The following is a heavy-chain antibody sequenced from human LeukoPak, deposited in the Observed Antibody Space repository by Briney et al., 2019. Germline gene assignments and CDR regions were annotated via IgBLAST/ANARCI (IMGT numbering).Heavy chain of an antibody. CDR2: ISAYNGNT. CDR1: GYTFTSYG. CDR3: ARISSGWYGATWYGMDV. V-gene: IGHV1-18*01. Sequence: ASVKVPCKASGYTFTSYGISWVRQAPGQGLEWMGWISAYNGNTNYAQKLQGRVTMTTDTSTSTAYMELRSLRSDDTAVYYCARISSGWYGATWYGMDVWGQGTTVTVSS. D-gene: IGHD6-19*01. J-gene: IGHJ6*02.